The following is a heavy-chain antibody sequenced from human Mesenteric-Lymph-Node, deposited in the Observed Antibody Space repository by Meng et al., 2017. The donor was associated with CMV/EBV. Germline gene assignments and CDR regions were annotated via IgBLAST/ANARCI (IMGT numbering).Heavy chain of an antibody. CDR2: IHHNGNT. D-gene: IGHD1-20*01. CDR3: ARRGRYNWIPDDY. CDR1: GYSISRGYY. J-gene: IGHJ4*02. Sequence: SETLSLTCTMSGYSISRGYYWGWIRQPPGRGLEFIGSIHHNGNTYYNPSLKSRVTISVDTSRNQFSLRLTSLSAADTAVYYCARRGRYNWIPDDYWGQGTLVTVSS. V-gene: IGHV4-38-2*02.